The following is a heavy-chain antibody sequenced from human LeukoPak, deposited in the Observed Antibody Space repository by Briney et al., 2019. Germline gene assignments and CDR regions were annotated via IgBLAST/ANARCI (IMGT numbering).Heavy chain of an antibody. J-gene: IGHJ4*02. V-gene: IGHV3-7*03. CDR1: GFTFSSYW. CDR2: IKQDGSEK. CDR3: ARDDYYDSSAYGY. D-gene: IGHD3-22*01. Sequence: PGGSLRLSCAASGFTFSSYWMSWVRQAPGKGLEWVANIKQDGSEKYYVDSVKGRFMISRDNAKNSLYLQMSSLRAEDTAVYYCARDDYYDSSAYGYWGRGTLVTVSS.